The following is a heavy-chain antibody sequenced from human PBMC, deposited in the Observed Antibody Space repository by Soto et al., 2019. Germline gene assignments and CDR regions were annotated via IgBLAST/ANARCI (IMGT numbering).Heavy chain of an antibody. CDR2: ISYDGSNK. CDR1: GFTFSSYA. V-gene: IGHV3-30-3*01. CDR3: ASLRSSSWDLPYDY. J-gene: IGHJ4*02. Sequence: QVQLVESGGGVVQPGRSLRLSCAASGFTFSSYAMHWVRQAPGKGLEWVAVISYDGSNKYYADSVKGRFTISRDNSKNTLYLQMNSLRAEDTAVYYCASLRSSSWDLPYDYWGQGTLVTVSS. D-gene: IGHD6-13*01.